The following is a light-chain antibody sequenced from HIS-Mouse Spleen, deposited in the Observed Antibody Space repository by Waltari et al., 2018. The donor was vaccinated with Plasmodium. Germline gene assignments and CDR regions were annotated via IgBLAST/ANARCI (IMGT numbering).Light chain of an antibody. V-gene: IGKV3-15*01. CDR1: QSVSSN. Sequence: EIVMTQSPAPLSVSPGERAPLSCRASQSVSSNLAWSQQKPGQAPRLLIYGASTRATGIPARFSGSGSGTEFTLTISSLQSEDFAVYYCQQYNNWSFTFGPGTKVDIK. J-gene: IGKJ3*01. CDR2: GAS. CDR3: QQYNNWSFT.